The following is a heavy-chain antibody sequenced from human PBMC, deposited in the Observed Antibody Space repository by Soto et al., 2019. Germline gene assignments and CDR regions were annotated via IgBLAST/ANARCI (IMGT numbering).Heavy chain of an antibody. V-gene: IGHV3-23*01. CDR3: AKPAGDTALIYDAFDI. CDR2: ISSSGGGA. J-gene: IGHJ3*02. D-gene: IGHD5-18*01. Sequence: EVQLLESGGGLVQPGGSLRLSCAASGFTFSSYVMSWVRQAPGKGLEWVSGISSSGGGAYSADSVKGRFTISRDNSKNTLYLQMNSLRAEDTAVYFCAKPAGDTALIYDAFDIWGQGTMVTVSS. CDR1: GFTFSSYV.